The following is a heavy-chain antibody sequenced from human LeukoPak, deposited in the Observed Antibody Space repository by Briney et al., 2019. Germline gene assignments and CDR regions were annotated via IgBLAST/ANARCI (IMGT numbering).Heavy chain of an antibody. J-gene: IGHJ4*02. CDR2: ISYDGSNK. V-gene: IGHV3-30*19. D-gene: IGHD1-26*01. Sequence: PGGFLRLSCAASGFTFSSYGMHWVRQAPGKGLEWVAVISYDGSNKYYADSVKGRFTISRDNSKNTLYLQMNSLRAEDTAVYYCARDRSYMGATYYFDYWGQGTLVTVSS. CDR3: ARDRSYMGATYYFDY. CDR1: GFTFSSYG.